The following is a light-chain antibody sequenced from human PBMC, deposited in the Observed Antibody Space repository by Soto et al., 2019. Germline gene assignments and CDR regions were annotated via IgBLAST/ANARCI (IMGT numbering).Light chain of an antibody. V-gene: IGKV1-5*03. CDR3: QQYNSYSWT. CDR2: KAS. J-gene: IGKJ1*01. Sequence: DIQMTQSPSTLSASVGDRFTITFRASQSISSWLVWYQQKPGKAPKVLIYKASNLESGVPSRFSGSGSGTEFTLTISSLQPDDFATYYCQQYNSYSWTFGQGTKVDIK. CDR1: QSISSW.